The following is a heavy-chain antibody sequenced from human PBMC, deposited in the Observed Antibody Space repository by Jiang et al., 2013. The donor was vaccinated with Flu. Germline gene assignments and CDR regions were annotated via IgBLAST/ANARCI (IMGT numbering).Heavy chain of an antibody. Sequence: QTLSLTCTVSVAPSAVGITTGAGSGSPPGGDVEWIGRVYSSGSTNYNPSLKSRVTISVDTSKNQFSLSLTSVTAADTAIYYCARYYSNYHFDYWGQGTLVAVSS. CDR3: ARYYSNYHFDY. J-gene: IGHJ4*02. CDR1: VAPSAVGITT. CDR2: VYSSGST. V-gene: IGHV4-61*02. D-gene: IGHD4-11*01.